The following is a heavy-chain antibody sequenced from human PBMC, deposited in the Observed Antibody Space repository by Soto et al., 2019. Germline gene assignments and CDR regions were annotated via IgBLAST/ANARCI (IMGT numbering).Heavy chain of an antibody. J-gene: IGHJ6*03. V-gene: IGHV1-69*02. CDR3: ASEKQWVYYYYMDV. D-gene: IGHD6-19*01. CDR1: GGSFSSYT. Sequence: SVKVSCKASGGSFSSYTISWVRQAPGQGLECMGRIIPILGIANYAQKFQGRVTITADKSASTAYMELSSLRSEDTAVYYCASEKQWVYYYYMDVWGKGTTVTVSS. CDR2: IIPILGIA.